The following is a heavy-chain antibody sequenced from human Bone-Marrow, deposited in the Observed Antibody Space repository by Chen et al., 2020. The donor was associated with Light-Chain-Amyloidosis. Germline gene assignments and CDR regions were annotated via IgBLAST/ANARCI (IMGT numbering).Heavy chain of an antibody. CDR1: GFTFTL. CDR2: INSAGSST. Sequence: EVQLVESGGGSVQPGGSLRLSCAASGFTFTLMHWVRQAPGKGLVWLSRINSAGSSTSYADSVKGRFTISRDYTRDTVYLQMNSLSAEDTAVYYCALNSGSYYGWFDPWGHGILVTVSS. V-gene: IGHV3-74*01. CDR3: ALNSGSYYGWFDP. D-gene: IGHD1-26*01. J-gene: IGHJ5*02.